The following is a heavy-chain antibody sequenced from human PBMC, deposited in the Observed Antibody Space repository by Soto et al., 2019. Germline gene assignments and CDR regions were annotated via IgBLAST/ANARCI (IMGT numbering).Heavy chain of an antibody. V-gene: IGHV2-5*02. CDR3: AHAYGGTSWPNDAFDV. Sequence: QITLKESGPTLVKPTQTLTLTCIFSGFSFTADGVGVGWIRQPPGKALEWLALIYWDDDTRYSPSLKSRLTITKDTSKNQVVLTMTNMDPVDTATYYCAHAYGGTSWPNDAFDVSGQGTVVTVSS. CDR1: GFSFTADGVG. CDR2: IYWDDDT. D-gene: IGHD2-21*01. J-gene: IGHJ3*01.